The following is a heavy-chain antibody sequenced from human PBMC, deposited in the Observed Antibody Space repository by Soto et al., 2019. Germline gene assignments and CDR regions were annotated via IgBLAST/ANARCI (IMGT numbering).Heavy chain of an antibody. CDR2: IIPIFGTA. D-gene: IGHD3-3*01. V-gene: IGHV1-69*06. CDR1: GGTFSSYA. J-gene: IGHJ5*02. CDR3: AREGYDFWSGYLPSPNWFDP. Sequence: QVQLVQSGAEVKKPGSSVKVSCKASGGTFSSYAISWVRQAPGQGLEWMGGIIPIFGTANYAQKFQGRVTITADKSTSTAYMELSSLRSEDTAVYYCAREGYDFWSGYLPSPNWFDPWGQGTLVTVSS.